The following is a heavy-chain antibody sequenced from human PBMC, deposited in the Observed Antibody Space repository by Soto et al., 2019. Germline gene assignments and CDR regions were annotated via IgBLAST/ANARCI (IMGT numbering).Heavy chain of an antibody. CDR1: GFTFSSYS. J-gene: IGHJ4*02. CDR3: ARTADFWSGYYFDY. V-gene: IGHV3-48*01. Sequence: SLRLSCAASGFTFSSYSINWVRQAPGKGLEWVSYISSSSGTIYYTDSVKGRFTISRDNAKNSLYLQMNSLRAEDTAVYYCARTADFWSGYYFDYWGQGTLVTVSS. D-gene: IGHD3-3*01. CDR2: ISSSSGTI.